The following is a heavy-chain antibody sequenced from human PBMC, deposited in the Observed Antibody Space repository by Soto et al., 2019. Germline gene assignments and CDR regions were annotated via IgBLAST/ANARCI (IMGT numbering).Heavy chain of an antibody. CDR3: ARDKVSYYYYGMDV. J-gene: IGHJ6*02. CDR1: GYTFTSYA. CDR2: INAGNGNT. V-gene: IGHV1-3*01. Sequence: GASLKVSCKASGYTFTSYAMHWVRQAPGQSLEWMGWINAGNGNTKYSQKFQGRVTITRDTSASTAYMELSSLRSEDTAVYYCARDKVSYYYYGMDVWGQGTTVTVSS. D-gene: IGHD2-8*01.